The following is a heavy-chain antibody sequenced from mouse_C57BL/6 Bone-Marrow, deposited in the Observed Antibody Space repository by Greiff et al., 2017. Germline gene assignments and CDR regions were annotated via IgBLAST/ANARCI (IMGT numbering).Heavy chain of an antibody. Sequence: QVQLKESGPGLVAPSQSLSITCTVSGFSLTSYGVDWVRQSPGKGLEWLGVIWGVGSTNYNSALKSRLSISNDNSKSQVFFKLNSLPTDDTAMYYCARVYGYAPFAYWGQGTLVTVSA. D-gene: IGHD2-2*01. CDR1: GFSLTSYG. V-gene: IGHV2-6*01. J-gene: IGHJ3*01. CDR3: ARVYGYAPFAY. CDR2: IWGVGST.